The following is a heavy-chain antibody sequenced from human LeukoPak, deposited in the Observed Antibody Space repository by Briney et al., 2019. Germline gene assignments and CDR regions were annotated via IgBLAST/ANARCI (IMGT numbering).Heavy chain of an antibody. CDR3: ARDLRGGWYGVDY. Sequence: SETLSLTCTVSGGSISSYYWSWIRQPPGKGLEWIGSIFYSGTTYYNPSLKSRVTISVDTSKNQFSLKLSSVTAADTAVYYCARDLRGGWYGVDYWGQGTLVTVSS. V-gene: IGHV4-59*12. CDR1: GGSISSYY. CDR2: IFYSGTT. D-gene: IGHD6-19*01. J-gene: IGHJ4*02.